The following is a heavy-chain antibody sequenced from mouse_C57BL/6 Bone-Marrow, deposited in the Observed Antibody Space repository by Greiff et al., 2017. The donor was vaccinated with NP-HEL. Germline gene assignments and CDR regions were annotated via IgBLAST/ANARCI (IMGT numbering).Heavy chain of an antibody. CDR2: IYPGSGST. CDR3: ARDLWLRQAVYYFDY. J-gene: IGHJ2*01. Sequence: QVQLQQPGAELVKPGASVKMSCKASGYTFTSYWITWVKQRPGQGLEWIGDIYPGSGSTNYNEKFKSKATLTVDTSSSTAYMQLSSLTSEDSAVYYCARDLWLRQAVYYFDYWGQGTTLTVSS. D-gene: IGHD2-2*01. V-gene: IGHV1-55*01. CDR1: GYTFTSYW.